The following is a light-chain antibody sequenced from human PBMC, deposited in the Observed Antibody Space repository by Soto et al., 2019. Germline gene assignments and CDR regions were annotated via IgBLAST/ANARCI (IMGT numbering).Light chain of an antibody. CDR1: QSISSW. CDR3: QRYQYLCS. J-gene: IGKJ1*01. V-gene: IGKV1-5*01. CDR2: DAS. Sequence: DIQMTQSPSTLSASVGDRVTITCRASQSISSWLAWYQQKPGNATTLLIYDASRSERGLPSRFSGSGSGTEFTLTISSLQSEELATYYCQRYQYLCSFGQGTK.